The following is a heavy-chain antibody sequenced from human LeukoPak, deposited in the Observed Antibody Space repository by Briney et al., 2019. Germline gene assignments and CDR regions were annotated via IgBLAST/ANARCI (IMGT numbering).Heavy chain of an antibody. CDR3: ATPYDYVWGSYRYHFDY. J-gene: IGHJ4*02. D-gene: IGHD3-16*02. V-gene: IGHV1-24*01. CDR1: GYTFTSYY. Sequence: ASVKVSCKASGYTFTSYYMHWVRQAPGKGLEWMGGFDPEDGETIYAQKFQGRVTMTEDTSTDTAYMELSSLRSEDTAVYYCATPYDYVWGSYRYHFDYWGQGTLVTVSS. CDR2: FDPEDGET.